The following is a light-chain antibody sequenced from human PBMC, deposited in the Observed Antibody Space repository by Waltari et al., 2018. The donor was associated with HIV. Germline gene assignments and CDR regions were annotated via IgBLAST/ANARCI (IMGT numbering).Light chain of an antibody. CDR1: SSDFGSYNL. V-gene: IGLV2-23*02. CDR3: CSYAGTSTVV. CDR2: EVS. Sequence: QSALTQPASVSGSPGQSMTISCTGTSSDFGSYNLVSWYQQHPGQAPQLMIYEVSKRPSGVSTRFSGSKSGNTASLTISGLQAEDEADYYCCSYAGTSTVVFGGGTKLTVL. J-gene: IGLJ2*01.